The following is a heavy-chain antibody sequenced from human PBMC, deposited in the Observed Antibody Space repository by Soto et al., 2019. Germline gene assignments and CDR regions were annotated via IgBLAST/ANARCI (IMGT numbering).Heavy chain of an antibody. V-gene: IGHV2-5*01. CDR2: IYWNDDK. CDR3: AHSEGNYGHYAGVWVKAGY. D-gene: IGHD4-17*01. Sequence: TESRRVSGKFSVVAFTINRQPVVWIRQPPGKALEWLALIYWNDDKRYSPSLKSRLTITKDTSKNQVVLTMTNMDPVDTATYYCAHSEGNYGHYAGVWVKAGYWAEATLVTVSS. CDR1: VVAFTINRQP. J-gene: IGHJ4*02.